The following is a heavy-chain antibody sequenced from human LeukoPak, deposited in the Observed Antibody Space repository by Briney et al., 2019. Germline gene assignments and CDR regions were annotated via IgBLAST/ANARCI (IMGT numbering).Heavy chain of an antibody. D-gene: IGHD3-10*01. Sequence: PSETLSLTCAVYGGSFSGYYWGWIRQPPGKGLEWIGEINHSGSTNYNPSLKSRVTISVDTSKNQFSLKLSSVTAADTAVYYCVRVSGYYGSGSSPWGQGTLVSVSS. J-gene: IGHJ5*02. V-gene: IGHV4-34*01. CDR2: INHSGST. CDR1: GGSFSGYY. CDR3: VRVSGYYGSGSSP.